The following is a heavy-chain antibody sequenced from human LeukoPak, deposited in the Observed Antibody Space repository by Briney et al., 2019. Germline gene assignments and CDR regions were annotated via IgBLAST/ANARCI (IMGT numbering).Heavy chain of an antibody. CDR3: VRVGGDYDFWSGYYRGYFDY. CDR1: GYSISSGYY. CDR2: IYHSGST. D-gene: IGHD3-3*01. V-gene: IGHV4-38-2*02. J-gene: IGHJ4*02. Sequence: PSETLSLTCTVSGYSISSGYYWGWIRQPPGKGLEWIGSIYHSGSTYYNPSLKSRVTISVDTSKNQFSLKLNSVTAADTAVFYCVRVGGDYDFWSGYYRGYFDYWGQGALVTVSS.